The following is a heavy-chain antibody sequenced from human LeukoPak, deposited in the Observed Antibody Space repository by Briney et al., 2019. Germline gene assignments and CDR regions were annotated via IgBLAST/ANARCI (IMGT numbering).Heavy chain of an antibody. Sequence: GASVKVSCKTSGYXFSTYAISWLRQAPGQGLEWMGWISGNNGNTKYAQKVQDRVTMTTDTSTSTAYMEMRSLISDDTAVYYCARDGVADGSWSQFDYWGQGTLVTVSS. V-gene: IGHV1-18*01. CDR3: ARDGVADGSWSQFDY. CDR2: ISGNNGNT. D-gene: IGHD6-13*01. J-gene: IGHJ4*02. CDR1: GYXFSTYA.